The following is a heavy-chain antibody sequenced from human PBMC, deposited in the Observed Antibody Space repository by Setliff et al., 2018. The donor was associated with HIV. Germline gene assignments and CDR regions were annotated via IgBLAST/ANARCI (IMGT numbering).Heavy chain of an antibody. CDR3: ARVQWVVSSNVGLDY. V-gene: IGHV1-18*01. Sequence: GASVKVSCKASGYTFTSYGISWLRQAPGQGLEWMGWISGYSGNTNYAQKFQDRVTMTTDTPTSTVYMELRSLRSDDTAVYYCARVQWVVSSNVGLDYWGQGTLVTVS. CDR2: ISGYSGNT. J-gene: IGHJ4*02. D-gene: IGHD6-19*01. CDR1: GYTFTSYG.